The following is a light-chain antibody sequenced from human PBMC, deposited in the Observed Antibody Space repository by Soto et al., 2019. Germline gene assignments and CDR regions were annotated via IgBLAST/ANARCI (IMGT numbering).Light chain of an antibody. Sequence: QSVLTQPASVSGSPGQSITISCTGTSXDVGTYNYVSWYQHHPGKAPKLIIYEVSNRPSGVSNRFSGSKSGSTASLTISGLQAEDEADYHCTSYTRDTALVFGTGPKFTVL. CDR3: TSYTRDTALV. J-gene: IGLJ1*01. CDR2: EVS. V-gene: IGLV2-14*01. CDR1: SXDVGTYNY.